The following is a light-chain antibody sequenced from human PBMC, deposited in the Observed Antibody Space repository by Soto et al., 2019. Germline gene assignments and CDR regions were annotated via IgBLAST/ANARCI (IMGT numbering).Light chain of an antibody. J-gene: IGKJ4*01. Sequence: EIVLTQSPGTLSLSPGERATLSCRASQSVSSSYLAWYQQKPGQAPRLLIYGASSRATGIPDRFSGSGSGTDFTLTISRLETEDFAVYYCQQRSNWPLTFGGGTKV. CDR1: QSVSSSY. CDR3: QQRSNWPLT. CDR2: GAS. V-gene: IGKV3D-20*02.